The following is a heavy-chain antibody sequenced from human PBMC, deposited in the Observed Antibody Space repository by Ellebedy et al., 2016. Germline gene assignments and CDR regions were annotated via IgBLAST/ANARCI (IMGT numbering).Heavy chain of an antibody. Sequence: GGSLRLSCKGSGYIFTNYWISWVRQMPGKGLEWMGKIDPRNSYTNYSPSFQGHVTLPADKSISTAYLQWSSLKASDTAMYYCARDLAVTGHNDNWGQGTLVTVSS. D-gene: IGHD6-19*01. CDR1: GYIFTNYW. J-gene: IGHJ4*02. V-gene: IGHV5-10-1*01. CDR2: IDPRNSYT. CDR3: ARDLAVTGHNDN.